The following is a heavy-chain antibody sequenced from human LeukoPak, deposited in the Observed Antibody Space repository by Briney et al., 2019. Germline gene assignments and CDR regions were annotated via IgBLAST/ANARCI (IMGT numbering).Heavy chain of an antibody. CDR3: AKEKAIATINYGLDV. CDR2: IAYDGSNK. V-gene: IGHV3-30*18. CDR1: GFSFETYG. D-gene: IGHD1-1*01. J-gene: IGHJ6*02. Sequence: GGSLRLSCTASGFSFETYGMLWVRQAPGKGLEWVAVIAYDGSNKYHADSVKGRFTISRDNSENTLYLQMNGLRGEDTAVYYCAKEKAIATINYGLDVWGQGTTITVSS.